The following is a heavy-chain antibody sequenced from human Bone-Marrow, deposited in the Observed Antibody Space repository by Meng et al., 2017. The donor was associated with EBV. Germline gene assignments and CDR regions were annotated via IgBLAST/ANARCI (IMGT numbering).Heavy chain of an antibody. Sequence: LVESGGGLIHPGGSLRLSCAASGFTVSTNYMSWVRQAPGKGLEWVSVIYTGGSTYYADSVKGRSTISRDNSKNTLYLQMNSLRAEDTAVYYCATDPSYSGSGSNYHDYWGRGTLVTVSS. CDR2: IYTGGST. V-gene: IGHV3-53*01. CDR1: GFTVSTNY. J-gene: IGHJ4*02. CDR3: ATDPSYSGSGSNYHDY. D-gene: IGHD3-10*01.